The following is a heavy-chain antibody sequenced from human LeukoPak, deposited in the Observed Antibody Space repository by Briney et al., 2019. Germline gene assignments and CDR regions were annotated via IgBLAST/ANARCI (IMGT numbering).Heavy chain of an antibody. CDR3: ARETYYDSSGHSYFDY. CDR1: GYTFTSYG. J-gene: IGHJ4*02. CDR2: ISAYNGNT. D-gene: IGHD3-22*01. Sequence: GASVKVSCKASGYTFTSYGISWVRQAPGQGLEGMGWISAYNGNTNYAQKRQGRVTMTTDTSTSTAYMELRSLRSDDTAVYYCARETYYDSSGHSYFDYWGQGTLVTVSS. V-gene: IGHV1-18*01.